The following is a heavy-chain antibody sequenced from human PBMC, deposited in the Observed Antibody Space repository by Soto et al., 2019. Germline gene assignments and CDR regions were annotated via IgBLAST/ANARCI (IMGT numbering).Heavy chain of an antibody. D-gene: IGHD2-15*01. CDR2: INPSGGSK. J-gene: IGHJ6*02. CDR3: ARDGDIGDV. CDR1: GYTFTSYY. V-gene: IGHV1-46*01. Sequence: ASVKVSCKASGYTFTSYYIHCVRQAHGKGLEWMGIINPSGGSKRYAKKFQGRVTMTRDTSTRKVYMELRRLRYEETAVYYCARDGDIGDVWGQGTTVTVSS.